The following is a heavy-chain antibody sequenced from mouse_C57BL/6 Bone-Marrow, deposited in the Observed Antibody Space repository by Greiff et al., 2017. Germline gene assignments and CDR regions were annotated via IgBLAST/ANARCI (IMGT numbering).Heavy chain of an antibody. CDR3: ARSKNPYYFDY. CDR1: GYTFTDYY. J-gene: IGHJ2*01. Sequence: EVQLQQSGPVLVKPGASVKMSCKASGYTFTDYYMNWVKQSHGKSLEWIGVINPYNGGTSYNQKFKGKATLTVDKSSSTAYMELNSLTSEDSAVYYYARSKNPYYFDYWGQGTTLTVSS. V-gene: IGHV1-19*01. CDR2: INPYNGGT.